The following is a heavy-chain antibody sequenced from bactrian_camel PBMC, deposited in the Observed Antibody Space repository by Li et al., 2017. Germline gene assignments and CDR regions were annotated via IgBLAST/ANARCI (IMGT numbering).Heavy chain of an antibody. Sequence: HVQLVESGGGSVQSGGSLRLSCAVSGYTQSGCMGWFRQAPGKEREEVARIYTRSGTTAYADSVKGRFTISQDNAKNTLYLQMNSLKPEDTAMYYCAAEFMRLVCYWGQGTQVTVS. V-gene: IGHV3-2*01. CDR2: IYTRSGTT. J-gene: IGHJ4*01. CDR1: GYTQSGC. CDR3: AAEFMRLVCY.